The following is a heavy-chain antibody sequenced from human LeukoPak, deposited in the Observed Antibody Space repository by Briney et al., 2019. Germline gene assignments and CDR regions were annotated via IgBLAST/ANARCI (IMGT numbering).Heavy chain of an antibody. J-gene: IGHJ4*02. D-gene: IGHD6-13*01. Sequence: GGSLRLSCAASGFTFSSYGMHWVRQAPGKGLEWVADIWYDGSNKYYADSVKGRFTISRDNSKNTLYLQMNSLRAEDTAVYYCARDGSYSSLCDWGRGTLVTVSS. CDR2: IWYDGSNK. V-gene: IGHV3-33*01. CDR1: GFTFSSYG. CDR3: ARDGSYSSLCD.